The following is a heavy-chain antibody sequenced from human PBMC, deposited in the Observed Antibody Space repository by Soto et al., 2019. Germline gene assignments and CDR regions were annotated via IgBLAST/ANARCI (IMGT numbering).Heavy chain of an antibody. CDR3: ARDNYDFWSGVFYYYIDV. Sequence: EVQLVESGGGLVQPGGSLRLSCAASGFTFSSHWMHWVRQAPGKGLVWVSRINRDGSNTSYADSVKGQSTISRDNAKNTLYLEMHSLRAEDTAVYYCARDNYDFWSGVFYYYIDVWGKGTTVTVSS. CDR1: GFTFSSHW. J-gene: IGHJ6*03. CDR2: INRDGSNT. V-gene: IGHV3-74*01. D-gene: IGHD3-3*01.